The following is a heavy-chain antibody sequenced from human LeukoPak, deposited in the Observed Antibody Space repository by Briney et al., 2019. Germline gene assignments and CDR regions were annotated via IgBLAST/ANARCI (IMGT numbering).Heavy chain of an antibody. Sequence: ASVKVSCKASGFTFTAYYIHWVRQAPGQGLEWMGWINPNSGGTNYAQKFQGRVTMTRDTSISTAYMELSRLRSDDTAVYYCARGHDILTGYPPDYWGQGTLVTVSS. CDR2: INPNSGGT. J-gene: IGHJ4*02. V-gene: IGHV1-2*02. D-gene: IGHD3-9*01. CDR1: GFTFTAYY. CDR3: ARGHDILTGYPPDY.